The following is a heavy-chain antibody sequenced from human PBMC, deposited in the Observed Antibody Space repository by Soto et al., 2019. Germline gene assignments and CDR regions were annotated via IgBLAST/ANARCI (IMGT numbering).Heavy chain of an antibody. Sequence: GGSLRLSCAASGFTFSSYWMSWVRQAPGKGLEWVANIKHDGSDKYYVDSVKGRFTISRDNAKNSLYLQMNSLRAEDTAVYYCSRDQTGYSSSSAFDIWGQGTMVTVSS. CDR2: IKHDGSDK. D-gene: IGHD6-6*01. V-gene: IGHV3-7*03. CDR1: GFTFSSYW. CDR3: SRDQTGYSSSSAFDI. J-gene: IGHJ3*02.